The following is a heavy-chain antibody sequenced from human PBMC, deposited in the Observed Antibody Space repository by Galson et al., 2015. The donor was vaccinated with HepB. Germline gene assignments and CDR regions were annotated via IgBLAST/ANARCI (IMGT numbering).Heavy chain of an antibody. Sequence: SLRLSCAASGFTFDDYAMHWVRHAPGKGLEWVSGISWNSGSIGYADSVKGRFTISRDNAKNSLYLQMNSLRAEDTALYYCAKDIAAAGTDAFEIWGQGTMVTVSS. V-gene: IGHV3-9*01. CDR3: AKDIAAAGTDAFEI. D-gene: IGHD6-13*01. CDR1: GFTFDDYA. CDR2: ISWNSGSI. J-gene: IGHJ3*02.